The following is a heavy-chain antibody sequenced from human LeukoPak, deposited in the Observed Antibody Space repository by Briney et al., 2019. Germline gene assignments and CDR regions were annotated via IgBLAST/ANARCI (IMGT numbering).Heavy chain of an antibody. CDR3: ARDPPYTGSYPYFDY. J-gene: IGHJ4*02. Sequence: GGSLRLSCAPSGFTFSSYSMNWVRQAPGKGLEWISYISPTGTTIYYADSVRGRFTISRDNAKNSLYLQMSSLRDEDTAVYYCARDPPYTGSYPYFDYWGQGTLVTVSS. D-gene: IGHD1-26*01. CDR1: GFTFSSYS. V-gene: IGHV3-48*02. CDR2: ISPTGTTI.